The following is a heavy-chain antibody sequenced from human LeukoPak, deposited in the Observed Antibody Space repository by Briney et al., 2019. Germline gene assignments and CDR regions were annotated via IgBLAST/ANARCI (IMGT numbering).Heavy chain of an antibody. Sequence: SETLSLTCTVSGGSVSSGSYYWSWIRQPPGGGLEWIGWENSYNVSLKSRVTISVDRSKNQFSLKVISVTAADTAVYFCARDRDFAGQEVWYFDLWGRGTLVTVSS. CDR3: ARDRDFAGQEVWYFDL. CDR2: EN. CDR1: GGSVSSGSYY. V-gene: IGHV4-61*01. J-gene: IGHJ2*01. D-gene: IGHD2/OR15-2a*01.